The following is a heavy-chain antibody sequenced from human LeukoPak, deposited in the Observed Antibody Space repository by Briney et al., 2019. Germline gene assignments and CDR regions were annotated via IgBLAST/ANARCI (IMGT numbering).Heavy chain of an antibody. J-gene: IGHJ4*02. CDR1: GFPFSSYW. CDR3: TRVGYIDEGIDY. Sequence: GGSLRLSCVASGFPFSSYWMTWVRQAPGKGLEWVANIKQDGSKKSYVDSVKGRFTISGDNAKNSLYLQMNSLRAEDTAIYYCTRVGYIDEGIDYWGQGTLVTVSS. V-gene: IGHV3-7*04. CDR2: IKQDGSKK. D-gene: IGHD5-24*01.